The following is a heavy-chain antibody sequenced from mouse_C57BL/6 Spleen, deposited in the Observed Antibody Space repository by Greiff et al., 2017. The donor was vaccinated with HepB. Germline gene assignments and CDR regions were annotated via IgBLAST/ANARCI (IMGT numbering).Heavy chain of an antibody. D-gene: IGHD2-1*01. Sequence: VQLQQPGAELVKPGASVKLSCKASGYTFTSYWMQWVKQRPGQGLEWIGEIDPSDSDTNYNQKFKGKATLTVDTYSSTAYMQLRSLTSEDSAVYYCAIGGKVDYWGQGTTLTVSS. V-gene: IGHV1-50*01. CDR3: AIGGKVDY. J-gene: IGHJ2*01. CDR1: GYTFTSYW. CDR2: IDPSDSDT.